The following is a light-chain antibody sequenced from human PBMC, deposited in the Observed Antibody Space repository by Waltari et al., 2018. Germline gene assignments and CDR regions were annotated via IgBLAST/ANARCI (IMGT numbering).Light chain of an antibody. Sequence: LVLTQSPSASASLGASVKLTSTLTVDYSAYAIPWHQQQPEKGPRYLMNVNSDGSHDKADGIPERFSGSSAGAERYLIISRLQSDDEADYFCQTWGMNIQVFGGGTRLTVL. CDR3: QTWGMNIQV. CDR1: VDYSAYA. J-gene: IGLJ3*02. V-gene: IGLV4-69*01. CDR2: VNSDGSH.